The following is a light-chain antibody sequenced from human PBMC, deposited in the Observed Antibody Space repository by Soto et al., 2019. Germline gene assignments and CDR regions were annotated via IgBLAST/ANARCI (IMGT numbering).Light chain of an antibody. CDR3: SSYTSSSTLVV. V-gene: IGLV2-14*01. Sequence: QSVLTQPASVSGSPGQSITISCTGTSSDVGGYNYVSWYQQHPGKAPKLMIDDVSNRPSGVSNRFSGSKSGNTASLTISGLQAEDEADYYCSSYTSSSTLVVFGGGTKVTVL. CDR1: SSDVGGYNY. CDR2: DVS. J-gene: IGLJ2*01.